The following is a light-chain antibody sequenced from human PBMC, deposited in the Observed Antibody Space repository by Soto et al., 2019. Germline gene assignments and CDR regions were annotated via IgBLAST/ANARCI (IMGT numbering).Light chain of an antibody. CDR3: QHYNNWPPWT. Sequence: EIGFKQSPGTLSLTPGERATLSCRASQSVSNNYLAWYQQKPGQAPRLLIYGASSRATGIPARFSGSGSGTEFTLTISSLQSEDFAVYYCQHYNNWPPWTFGQGTKVDIK. J-gene: IGKJ1*01. V-gene: IGKV3-15*01. CDR2: GAS. CDR1: QSVSNN.